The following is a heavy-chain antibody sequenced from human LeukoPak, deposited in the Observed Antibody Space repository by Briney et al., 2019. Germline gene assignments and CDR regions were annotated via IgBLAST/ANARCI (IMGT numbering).Heavy chain of an antibody. Sequence: KSSETLSLTWSVSGGSIGSYYWSWVRQPPGKGLEWIGYIYDSGSTNHNPSLKSRVTISVHTSKNQLSLKLSSVTAADTAVYYCARRRAVYYDSSGYYDYWGQGTLVTVSS. CDR3: ARRRAVYYDSSGYYDY. V-gene: IGHV4-59*08. CDR2: IYDSGST. D-gene: IGHD3-22*01. J-gene: IGHJ4*02. CDR1: GGSIGSYY.